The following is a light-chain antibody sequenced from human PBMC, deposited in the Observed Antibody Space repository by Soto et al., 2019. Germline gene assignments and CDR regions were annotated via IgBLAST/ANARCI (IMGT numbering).Light chain of an antibody. CDR3: LQYNKWPLT. CDR1: QSVSSN. Sequence: EILMTQSPGTLSASPGERATLSCRASQSVSSNLAWYQQKPGQAPRLLIYAVSTWASGIPARFSGSGSGTEFTLTISSLQSEDFAVYYCLQYNKWPLTFGQGTKVEIK. CDR2: AVS. V-gene: IGKV3-15*01. J-gene: IGKJ1*01.